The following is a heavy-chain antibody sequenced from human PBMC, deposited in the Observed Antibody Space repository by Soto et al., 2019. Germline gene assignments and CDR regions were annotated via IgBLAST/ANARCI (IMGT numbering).Heavy chain of an antibody. CDR3: AKSSSRAYYYGMDV. D-gene: IGHD2-2*01. CDR1: GFTFSLFA. V-gene: IGHV3-23*01. J-gene: IGHJ6*02. CDR2: ISGSGGST. Sequence: GGSLRLSCAASGFTFSLFAMSWVRQSPGKGLEWVSTISGSGGSTYYADAVKGRFTISRDNSMDTLYLQMKSLRVEDTARYYCAKSSSRAYYYGMDVWGQGTTVTVYS.